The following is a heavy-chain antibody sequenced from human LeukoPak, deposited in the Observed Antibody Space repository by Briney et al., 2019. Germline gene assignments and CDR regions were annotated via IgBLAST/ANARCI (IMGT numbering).Heavy chain of an antibody. V-gene: IGHV1-2*02. Sequence: GASVKVSCKASGYTFTIYYMHWGRQAPEQRLEWMGWISPNSDETNYAQNFQGRVTMTRDTSISTAYMELSRLRSDDTALYYCARGRTRSGWLFDYWGRGTLVTVSS. CDR2: ISPNSDET. J-gene: IGHJ4*02. D-gene: IGHD6-19*01. CDR3: ARGRTRSGWLFDY. CDR1: GYTFTIYY.